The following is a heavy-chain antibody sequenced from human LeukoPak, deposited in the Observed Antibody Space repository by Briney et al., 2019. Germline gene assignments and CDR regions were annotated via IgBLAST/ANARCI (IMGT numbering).Heavy chain of an antibody. Sequence: GGSLRLSCIASGFTFSTFAMIWVHQPPGKGLEWVSSIFPSGGEIHYADSVRGRFTISRDNSKSTLSLQMNSLRVEDTAIYYCATYRQVLLPFESWGRGTLVTVSS. D-gene: IGHD2-8*02. CDR1: GFTFSTFA. CDR3: ATYRQVLLPFES. J-gene: IGHJ4*02. CDR2: IFPSGGEI. V-gene: IGHV3-23*01.